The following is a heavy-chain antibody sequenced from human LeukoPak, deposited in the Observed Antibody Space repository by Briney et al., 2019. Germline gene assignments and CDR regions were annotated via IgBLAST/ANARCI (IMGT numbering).Heavy chain of an antibody. CDR3: ARIADYYDSSGYYYSFPRGYYFDY. J-gene: IGHJ4*02. D-gene: IGHD3-22*01. CDR2: IYYSGST. CDR1: GGSISSSSYY. Sequence: SETLSLTCTVSGGSISSSSYYWGWIRQPPGKGLEWIGSIYYSGSTNYNPSLKSRVTISVDTSKNQFSLKLSSVTAADTAVYYCARIADYYDSSGYYYSFPRGYYFDYWGQGTLVTVSS. V-gene: IGHV4-39*07.